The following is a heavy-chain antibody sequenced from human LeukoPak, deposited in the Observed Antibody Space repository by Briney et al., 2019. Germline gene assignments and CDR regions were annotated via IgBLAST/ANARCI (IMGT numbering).Heavy chain of an antibody. D-gene: IGHD3-10*02. V-gene: IGHV3-48*03. CDR1: GFTFSSYE. J-gene: IGHJ6*04. CDR2: ISSSGSTI. CDR3: AELGITMIGGV. Sequence: GGSLRLSCAASGFTFSSYEMNWVRQAPGKGLEWVSYISSSGSTIYYADSAKGRFTISRDNAKKSVYLQMNSLRAEDTAVYYCAELGITMIGGVWGKGTTVTISS.